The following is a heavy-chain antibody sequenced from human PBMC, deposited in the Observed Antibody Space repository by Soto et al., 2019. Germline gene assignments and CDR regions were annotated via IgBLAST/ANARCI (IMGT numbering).Heavy chain of an antibody. Sequence: QVQLVESGGGVVQPGRSLRLSCAASGFPFRSYGMHWVRQAPGKGLEGVAVIWYDGSNKYYADSVKGRFTISRDNSKNTMYLQINSLRAEDTAVYYCARDPLSDTSSWFIDYWGQGTLVTVSS. D-gene: IGHD6-13*01. CDR2: IWYDGSNK. J-gene: IGHJ4*02. CDR3: ARDPLSDTSSWFIDY. V-gene: IGHV3-33*01. CDR1: GFPFRSYG.